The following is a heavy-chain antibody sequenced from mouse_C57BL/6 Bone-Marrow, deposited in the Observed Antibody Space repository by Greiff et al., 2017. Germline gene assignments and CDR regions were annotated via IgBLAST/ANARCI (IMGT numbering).Heavy chain of an antibody. Sequence: DVKLQESGGGLVKPGGSLKLSCAASGFTFSDYGMHWVRQAPEKGLEWVAYISSGSSTIYYADTVKGRFTISRDNAKNTLFLQMTSLGSEDTAMYYCARYGGTGYAMDYWGQGTSVTVSS. CDR2: ISSGSSTI. D-gene: IGHD1-1*01. V-gene: IGHV5-17*01. CDR1: GFTFSDYG. CDR3: ARYGGTGYAMDY. J-gene: IGHJ4*01.